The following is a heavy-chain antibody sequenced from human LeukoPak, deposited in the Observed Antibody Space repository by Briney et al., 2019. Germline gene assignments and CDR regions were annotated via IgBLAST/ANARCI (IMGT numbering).Heavy chain of an antibody. CDR3: ARVYVCSGGSCYGNWFDP. CDR1: GYTFTGYY. CDR2: INPNNGGT. V-gene: IGHV1-2*02. D-gene: IGHD2-15*01. Sequence: ASVKVSCKASGYTFTGYYMHWVRQAPGQGLEWIGWINPNNGGTNYAQKFQGRVTMTRDTSISTAYMELSRLRSDDTAVYYCARVYVCSGGSCYGNWFDPWGQGTLVTVSS. J-gene: IGHJ5*02.